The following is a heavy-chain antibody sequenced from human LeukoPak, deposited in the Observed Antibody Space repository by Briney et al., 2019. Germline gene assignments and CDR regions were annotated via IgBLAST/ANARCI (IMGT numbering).Heavy chain of an antibody. D-gene: IGHD3-22*01. J-gene: IGHJ3*02. CDR2: ISAYNGNT. Sequence: SVKVSCKASGYTFTSYGISWVRQAPGQGVEWLGWISAYNGNTNYAQKLQGRVTMTTDTSTSTAYMELRSLRSDDTAVYYCARDLYYYDSSGYRAFDIWGQGTMVTVSS. CDR1: GYTFTSYG. V-gene: IGHV1-18*01. CDR3: ARDLYYYDSSGYRAFDI.